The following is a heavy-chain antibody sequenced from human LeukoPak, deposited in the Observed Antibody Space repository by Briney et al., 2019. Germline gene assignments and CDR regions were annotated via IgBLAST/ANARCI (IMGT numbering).Heavy chain of an antibody. J-gene: IGHJ4*02. CDR3: ARGGRITIFGVVTGFDY. D-gene: IGHD3-3*01. V-gene: IGHV1-46*01. Sequence: GASVKVSCKASGYTFTSYYMHWVRQAPGQGLEWMGIINPSGGSPTYAQKFQGRVTMTTDTSTSTAYMELRSLRSDDTAVYYCARGGRITIFGVVTGFDYWGQGTLVTVSS. CDR1: GYTFTSYY. CDR2: INPSGGSP.